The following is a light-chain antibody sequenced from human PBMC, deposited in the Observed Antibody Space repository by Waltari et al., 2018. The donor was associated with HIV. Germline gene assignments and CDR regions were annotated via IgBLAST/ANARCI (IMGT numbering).Light chain of an antibody. CDR2: TDT. Sequence: QSVLTQPPSASGAPGQSITISCSGSTSNIGTNTVNWYQQVPGSAPRVLFYTDTLRFTGVPDRFSGSKSGTSASLAINGFQSEDEDSYFCATWDDSLNGLVFGTGTWVTVL. CDR1: TSNIGTNT. V-gene: IGLV1-44*01. J-gene: IGLJ1*01. CDR3: ATWDDSLNGLV.